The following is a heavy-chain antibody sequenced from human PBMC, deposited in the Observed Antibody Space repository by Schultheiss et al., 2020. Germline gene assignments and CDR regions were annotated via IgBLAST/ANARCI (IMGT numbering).Heavy chain of an antibody. CDR2: IYYSGST. J-gene: IGHJ6*03. CDR3: ARNVSSWTHYYYYYMGV. CDR1: GGPISSYY. D-gene: IGHD6-13*01. V-gene: IGHV4-59*01. Sequence: SETLSLTCTVSGGPISSYYWSWIRQPPGKGLEWIGYIYYSGSTNYNPSLKSRVTISVDTSKNQFSLKLSSVTAADTAVYYCARNVSSWTHYYYYYMGVWGKGTTVTVCS.